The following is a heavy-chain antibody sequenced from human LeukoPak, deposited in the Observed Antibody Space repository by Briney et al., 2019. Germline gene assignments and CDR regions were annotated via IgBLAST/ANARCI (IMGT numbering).Heavy chain of an antibody. CDR1: GYSFTTYW. V-gene: IGHV5-51*01. J-gene: IGHJ4*02. Sequence: TGESLKISCKGSGYSFTTYWIGWVRQMPGKGLGWMGIIYPGDSDARYSPSFQGQVSISVDKSISTAFLQWSRLKASDTAMYYCARREGRGWSAYWGQGTLVTVSS. CDR2: IYPGDSDA. CDR3: ARREGRGWSAY. D-gene: IGHD2-15*01.